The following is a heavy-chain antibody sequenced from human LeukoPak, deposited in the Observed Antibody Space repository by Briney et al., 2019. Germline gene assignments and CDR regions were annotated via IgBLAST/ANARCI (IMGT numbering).Heavy chain of an antibody. CDR2: IIPIFGTA. V-gene: IGHV1-69*05. J-gene: IGHJ5*01. CDR3: ARPRASSPGNWFDS. Sequence: ASVKVSCKASGGTFSSYAISWVRQAPGQGLEWMGGIIPIFGTANYAQKFQGRVTITRDTSANIVYVELSSLISEDTAVYYCARPRASSPGNWFDSWGQGTLVTVSS. D-gene: IGHD6-13*01. CDR1: GGTFSSYA.